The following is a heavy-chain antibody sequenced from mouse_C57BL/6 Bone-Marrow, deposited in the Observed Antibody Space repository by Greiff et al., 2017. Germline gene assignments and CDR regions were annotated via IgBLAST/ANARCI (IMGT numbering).Heavy chain of an antibody. Sequence: VQLKQSGGGLVQPGGSMKLSCVASGFTFSNYWMNWVRQSPEKGLEWVAQIRLKSDNYATHYAESVKGRFTISRDDSKSSVYLQMNNLRAEDTGIYYCTDTVVASHFDYWGQGTTLTVSS. D-gene: IGHD1-1*01. J-gene: IGHJ2*01. V-gene: IGHV6-3*01. CDR3: TDTVVASHFDY. CDR1: GFTFSNYW. CDR2: IRLKSDNYAT.